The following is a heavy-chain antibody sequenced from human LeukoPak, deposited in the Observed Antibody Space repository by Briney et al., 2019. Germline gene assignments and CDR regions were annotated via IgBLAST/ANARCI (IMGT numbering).Heavy chain of an antibody. Sequence: GGSLRLSCAASGFTFSNSGKHWVRQAPGEGLEWVAFIRFDASKKYYAESVRGRFTISRDNSKNTLFLQVNSLRTEDTAVYYCAKGYSYGIDYWAQGTLVTVSS. D-gene: IGHD5-18*01. J-gene: IGHJ4*02. CDR2: IRFDASKK. CDR3: AKGYSYGIDY. CDR1: GFTFSNSG. V-gene: IGHV3-30*02.